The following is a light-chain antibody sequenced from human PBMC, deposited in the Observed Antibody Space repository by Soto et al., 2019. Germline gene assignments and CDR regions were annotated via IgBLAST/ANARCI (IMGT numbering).Light chain of an antibody. Sequence: DIQMTQSPSSLSASVGDRVTITCRASQGISKSLAWYQQKPGKVPKLLISAALTWQSGVPARFSGSGSGTDFTLTISSLQPEDVATYYCQNYHSAPYTFGPGTKVDVK. J-gene: IGKJ3*01. CDR1: QGISKS. V-gene: IGKV1-27*01. CDR2: AAL. CDR3: QNYHSAPYT.